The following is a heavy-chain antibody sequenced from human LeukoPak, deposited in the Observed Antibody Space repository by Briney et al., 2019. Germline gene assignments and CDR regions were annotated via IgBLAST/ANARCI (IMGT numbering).Heavy chain of an antibody. CDR2: IWYDGSNK. J-gene: IGHJ4*02. D-gene: IGHD3-22*01. CDR3: ARGLTASNGYSDYFDY. V-gene: IGHV3-33*01. CDR1: GFTFSRYG. Sequence: HPGGSLRLSCAASGFTFSRYGMHWVRQAPGKGLEWVAVIWYDGSNKYYADSVKGRFSISRDNSKNTLYLQMNSLRAEDTAVYYCARGLTASNGYSDYFDYWGQGTLVTVSS.